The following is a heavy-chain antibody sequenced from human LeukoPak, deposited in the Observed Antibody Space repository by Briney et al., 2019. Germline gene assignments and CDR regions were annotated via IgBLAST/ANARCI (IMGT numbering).Heavy chain of an antibody. CDR1: GFTFSSYA. V-gene: IGHV3-23*01. J-gene: IGHJ4*02. CDR3: AKEARYSGYDYPDY. D-gene: IGHD5-12*01. Sequence: ARSLRLSCAASGFTFSSYAMSWVRQAPGKGLEWVSAISGSVYSTYYADSVKGRFTISRDNSKNTLYLRMNSLRAEDTAVYYCAKEARYSGYDYPDYWGQGTLVTVSS. CDR2: ISGSVYST.